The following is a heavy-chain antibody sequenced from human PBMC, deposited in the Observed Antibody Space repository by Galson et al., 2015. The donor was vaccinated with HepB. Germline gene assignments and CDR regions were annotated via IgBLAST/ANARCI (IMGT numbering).Heavy chain of an antibody. CDR1: GFTFSSFT. D-gene: IGHD7-27*01. CDR3: MRGRWGDY. Sequence: SLRLSCAASGFTFSSFTMNWVRQAPGKGLEWVSYIHSDSSSRYYAESVKGRFTISRDNAKNSLFLQMNSLRAEDTAVYYCMRGRWGDYWGQGTLLTVSS. CDR2: IHSDSSSR. J-gene: IGHJ4*02. V-gene: IGHV3-48*01.